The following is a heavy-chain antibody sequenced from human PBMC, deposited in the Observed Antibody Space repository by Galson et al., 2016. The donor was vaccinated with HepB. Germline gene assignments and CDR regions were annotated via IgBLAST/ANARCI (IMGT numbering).Heavy chain of an antibody. D-gene: IGHD3-22*01. J-gene: IGHJ4*02. Sequence: SLRLSCAASGFTFGSYAMSWVRQAPGKGLEWVSLITGGGSPTHYADSVKGRFTISRDNSKSTLYLQMNSLTGEDTAVYYCAKDTRGYSSDWGQGTLVTVSP. V-gene: IGHV3-23*01. CDR2: ITGGGSPT. CDR1: GFTFGSYA. CDR3: AKDTRGYSSD.